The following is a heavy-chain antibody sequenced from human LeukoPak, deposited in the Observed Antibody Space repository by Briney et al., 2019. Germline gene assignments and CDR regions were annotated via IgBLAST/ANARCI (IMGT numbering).Heavy chain of an antibody. CDR1: GFPFSSYG. D-gene: IGHD5-24*01. CDR3: AKEGRSLQTY. V-gene: IGHV3-33*03. J-gene: IGHJ4*02. Sequence: PGGSLRLSCAASGFPFSSYGMHWVRQAPGKGLEWVARLVYDARSDYANSVKGRFSISRDNAKNSLYLQMNSLRVEDTAVYYCAKEGRSLQTYWGQGTLVTVSS. CDR2: LVYDARS.